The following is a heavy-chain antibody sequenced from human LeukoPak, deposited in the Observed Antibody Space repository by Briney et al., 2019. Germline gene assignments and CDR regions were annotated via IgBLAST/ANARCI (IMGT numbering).Heavy chain of an antibody. V-gene: IGHV3-72*01. J-gene: IGHJ3*01. D-gene: IGHD4-23*01. CDR2: SRNKANSHTT. CDR1: GFTLRDQY. Sequence: PGGSLRLSCAGSGFTLRDQYMDWVRQAPGKGLEGIGRSRNKANSHTTEYAASVKDRFTISRDDSGDLMYLQMNSLKIEDTAVYFCARDGGKRGNSAFDSWGQGTEVTVSS. CDR3: ARDGGKRGNSAFDS.